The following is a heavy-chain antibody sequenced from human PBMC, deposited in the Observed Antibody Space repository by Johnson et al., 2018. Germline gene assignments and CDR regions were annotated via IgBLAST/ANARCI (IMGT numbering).Heavy chain of an antibody. D-gene: IGHD6-13*01. J-gene: IGHJ6*02. CDR1: GYTFTSYA. V-gene: IGHV1-3*02. CDR2: SNAGNGNT. CDR3: AREAGKRDAYYYYGMDV. Sequence: QVQLVQSGAEVKKPGASXKVSCKASGYTFTSYAMHWVRQAPGQRLEWMGWSNAGNGNTKYSQELQGRVTITADESTSTAYMELSSLRSEDTAVYYCAREAGKRDAYYYYGMDVWGQGTTVTVSS.